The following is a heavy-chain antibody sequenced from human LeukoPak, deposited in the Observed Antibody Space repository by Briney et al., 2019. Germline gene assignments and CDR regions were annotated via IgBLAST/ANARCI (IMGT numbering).Heavy chain of an antibody. CDR1: GYTFTDYP. J-gene: IGHJ4*02. V-gene: IGHV1-18*01. Sequence: ASVKVSCKASGYTFTDYPIGWVRQAPGQGLEWMGWISAYNGYTNYPQSLQGRVTMTTDTSTGTAYMELRSLRFEDTAIYYCARVGGNYEGLIDYWGQGTLVTVSS. CDR3: ARVGGNYEGLIDY. D-gene: IGHD1-26*01. CDR2: ISAYNGYT.